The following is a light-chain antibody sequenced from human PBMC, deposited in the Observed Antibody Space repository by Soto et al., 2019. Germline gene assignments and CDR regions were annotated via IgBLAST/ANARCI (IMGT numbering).Light chain of an antibody. CDR1: HGIRND. Sequence: DIQMTQSPSSLSASVGDRVTITCRASHGIRNDLGWYQQKPAKAPKRLIYAASSLQSGVPSRFSGSGSGTEFTLTISSLQPEDFATYYCLQHNSYPLTFGGGTKVDIK. CDR2: AAS. CDR3: LQHNSYPLT. V-gene: IGKV1-17*01. J-gene: IGKJ4*01.